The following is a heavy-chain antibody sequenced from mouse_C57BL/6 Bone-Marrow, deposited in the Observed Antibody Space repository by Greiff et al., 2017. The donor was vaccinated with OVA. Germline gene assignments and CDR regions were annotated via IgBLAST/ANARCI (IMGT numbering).Heavy chain of an antibody. CDR3: ARPYYSNYVWFAY. CDR2: IDPSDSYT. Sequence: QVQLKQPGAELVMPGASVKLSCKASGYTFTSYWMHWVKQRPGQGLEWIGEIDPSDSYTNYNQKFKGKSTLTVDKSSSTAYMQLSSLTSEDSAVYYCARPYYSNYVWFAYWGQGTLVTVSA. CDR1: GYTFTSYW. D-gene: IGHD2-5*01. J-gene: IGHJ3*01. V-gene: IGHV1-69*01.